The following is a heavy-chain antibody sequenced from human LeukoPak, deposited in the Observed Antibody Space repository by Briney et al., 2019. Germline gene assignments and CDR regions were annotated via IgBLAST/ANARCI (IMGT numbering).Heavy chain of an antibody. Sequence: SETLSLTCAVYGGSFSGYYWSWIRQPPGKGLEWIGEINLSGSTNYNPSLKSRVTISVDTSKNQFSLKLSSVTAADTAVYYCASLVTAAGRDYWGQGTLVTVSS. CDR2: INLSGST. V-gene: IGHV4-34*01. CDR1: GGSFSGYY. D-gene: IGHD6-13*01. CDR3: ASLVTAAGRDY. J-gene: IGHJ4*02.